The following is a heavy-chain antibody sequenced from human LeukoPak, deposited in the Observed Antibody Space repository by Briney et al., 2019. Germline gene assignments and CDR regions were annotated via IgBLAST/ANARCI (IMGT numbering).Heavy chain of an antibody. D-gene: IGHD1-1*01. CDR3: ARPTMVDAPLGWFDS. CDR2: IYPDDSDT. CDR1: GSIFTTYW. Sequence: HGASLQISCQASGSIFTTYWIGWVRPLPGKGLEWMGVIYPDDSDTTYSPSFQGRVTISADKSMDTAYLQWTSLKASDTAIYYCARPTMVDAPLGWFDSWGQGTLVTVSS. V-gene: IGHV5-51*01. J-gene: IGHJ5*01.